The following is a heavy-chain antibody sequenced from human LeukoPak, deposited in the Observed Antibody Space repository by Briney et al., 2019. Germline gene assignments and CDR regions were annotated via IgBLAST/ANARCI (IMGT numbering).Heavy chain of an antibody. V-gene: IGHV3-33*01. J-gene: IGHJ4*02. Sequence: GGSLRLSCAASGFTFSSYGMHWVRQAPGKGLEWVAVIWYDGSNKYYADSVKGRFTISRDNSKNTLYLQMNSLRAEDTAVYYCTRDGSERGFDYWGQGTLVTVSS. CDR2: IWYDGSNK. CDR3: TRDGSERGFDY. CDR1: GFTFSSYG. D-gene: IGHD3-10*01.